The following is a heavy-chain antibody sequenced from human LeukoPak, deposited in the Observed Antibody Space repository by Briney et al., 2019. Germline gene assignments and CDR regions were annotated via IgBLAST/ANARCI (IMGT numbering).Heavy chain of an antibody. CDR1: GGSFSGYY. D-gene: IGHD2-21*02. CDR3: ATRLAVVTVDPFDN. V-gene: IGHV3-7*01. Sequence: ETLSLTCAVYGGSFSGYYWSWIRQPPGKGLEWVANIKPDGSEKYYVDSVKGRFTISRGNAKNSLYLQMNSLRAEDTAVYYCATRLAVVTVDPFDNWGQGTLVTVSS. J-gene: IGHJ4*02. CDR2: IKPDGSEK.